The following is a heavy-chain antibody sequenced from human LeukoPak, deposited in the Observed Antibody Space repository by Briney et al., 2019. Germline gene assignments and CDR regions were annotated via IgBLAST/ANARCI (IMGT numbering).Heavy chain of an antibody. D-gene: IGHD7-27*01. J-gene: IGHJ4*02. Sequence: GGSLRLSCAASGFTFSSYSMNWVRQAPGKGLEWVSYISSSSSTIYYADSVKGRFTISRDNAKNSLYLQINSLRAEDTAVYYCARRGGQLGRVLDYWGQGTLVTVSS. V-gene: IGHV3-48*04. CDR2: ISSSSSTI. CDR1: GFTFSSYS. CDR3: ARRGGQLGRVLDY.